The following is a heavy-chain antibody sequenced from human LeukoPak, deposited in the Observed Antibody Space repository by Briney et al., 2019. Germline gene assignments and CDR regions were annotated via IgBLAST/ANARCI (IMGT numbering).Heavy chain of an antibody. D-gene: IGHD3-16*01. Sequence: SETLSLTCAVYGGSFSYYYWSWIRQPPGKGLEWTGEINHSGSTNYNPSLKSRVTISVDTTKNQFSLKLSSVTAADTAVYYCARGLTHYDARAFRYWGQGTLVTVSS. V-gene: IGHV4-34*01. CDR1: GGSFSYYY. J-gene: IGHJ4*02. CDR3: ARGLTHYDARAFRY. CDR2: INHSGST.